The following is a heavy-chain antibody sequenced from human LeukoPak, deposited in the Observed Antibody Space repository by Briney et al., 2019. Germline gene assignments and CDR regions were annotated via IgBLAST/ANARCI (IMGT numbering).Heavy chain of an antibody. V-gene: IGHV4-34*01. D-gene: IGHD3-3*01. CDR3: ARVREELIRYDFWSGLSFFDY. Sequence: PSETLSLTCAVYGGSFSGYYWSWIRQPPGKGLEWIGEINHSGSTNYNPSLKSRVTISVDTSKNQFSLKLSSVTAADTAVYYCARVREELIRYDFWSGLSFFDYWGQGTLVTVSS. J-gene: IGHJ4*02. CDR1: GGSFSGYY. CDR2: INHSGST.